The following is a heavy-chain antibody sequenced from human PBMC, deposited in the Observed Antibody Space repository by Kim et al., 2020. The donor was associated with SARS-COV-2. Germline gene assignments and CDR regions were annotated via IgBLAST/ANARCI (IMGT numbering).Heavy chain of an antibody. Sequence: GGSLRLSCAASGFTFSSYAMHWVRQAPGKGLEWVAVISYDGSNKYYADSVKGRFTISRDNSKNTLYLQMNSLRAEDTAVYYCARDPTVYSSSWGFDDAFDIRGQKTIVTVSS. D-gene: IGHD6-13*01. J-gene: IGHJ3*02. CDR3: ARDPTVYSSSWGFDDAFDI. CDR1: GFTFSSYA. CDR2: ISYDGSNK. V-gene: IGHV3-30*04.